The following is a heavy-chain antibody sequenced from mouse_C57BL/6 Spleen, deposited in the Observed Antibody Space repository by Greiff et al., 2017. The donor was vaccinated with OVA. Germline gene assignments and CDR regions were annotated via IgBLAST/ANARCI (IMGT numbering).Heavy chain of an antibody. D-gene: IGHD2-4*01. Sequence: VQLQQSGAELVKPGASVKLSCKASGYTFTSYWMHWVKQRPGQGLEWIGMIHPNSGSTNYNEKFKSKATLTVDKSSSTAYMQLSSLTSEDSAVYYCARSGYYYDYGWGQGTLVTVSA. CDR3: ARSGYYYDYG. V-gene: IGHV1-64*01. CDR1: GYTFTSYW. J-gene: IGHJ3*01. CDR2: IHPNSGST.